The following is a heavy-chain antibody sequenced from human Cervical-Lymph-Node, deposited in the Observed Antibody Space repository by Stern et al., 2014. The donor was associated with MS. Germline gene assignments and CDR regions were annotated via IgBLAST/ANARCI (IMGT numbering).Heavy chain of an antibody. V-gene: IGHV3-30*18. D-gene: IGHD4-17*01. CDR1: GFTFSSYG. Sequence: MQLVESGGGVVQPGRSLRLSCAASGFTFSSYGMHWVRQAPGKGLEWVAVISYDGSDKYYANSVKGRFTISRDSSKNTLYLQLNSLRAEDTAVYYCAKSTETSVTTWGFDYWGQGTLVTVSS. J-gene: IGHJ4*02. CDR2: ISYDGSDK. CDR3: AKSTETSVTTWGFDY.